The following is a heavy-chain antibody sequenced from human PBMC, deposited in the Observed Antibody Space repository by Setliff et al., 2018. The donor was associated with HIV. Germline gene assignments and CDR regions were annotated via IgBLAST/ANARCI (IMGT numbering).Heavy chain of an antibody. J-gene: IGHJ6*03. CDR1: GGSISSYS. CDR3: ATSVEVPWNYYMDV. D-gene: IGHD2-2*01. V-gene: IGHV4-4*08. Sequence: PSETLSLTCTVSGGSISSYSWSWIRQPPGKGLEWIGYIYTSGSTNYDPSLKSPVTMSTDTSKNQFSLELSSVTTSDTAVYYCATSVEVPWNYYMDVWGKGTTVTVSS. CDR2: IYTSGST.